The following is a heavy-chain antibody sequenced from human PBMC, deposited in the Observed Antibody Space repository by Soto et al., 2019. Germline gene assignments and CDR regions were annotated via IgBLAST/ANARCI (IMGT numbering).Heavy chain of an antibody. J-gene: IGHJ5*02. CDR1: GGSISSSSYY. V-gene: IGHV4-39*01. CDR2: INYSGTT. Sequence: QLQLQESGPGLVTPSETLSLTCTVSGGSISSSSYYWAWIRQPPGKGLEWIGSINYSGTTYYIASLKSRVTISIDTSKNQFSLRLNSVTAADTAVYYCARLVACSRGSCRFDPWGQGTLVTVSS. D-gene: IGHD2-15*01. CDR3: ARLVACSRGSCRFDP.